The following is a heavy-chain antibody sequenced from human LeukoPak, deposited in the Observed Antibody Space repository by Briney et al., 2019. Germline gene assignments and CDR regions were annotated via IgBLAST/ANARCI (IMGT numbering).Heavy chain of an antibody. Sequence: GGSLRLSCAVSGFSVSNAYMDWVRQAPGEGLEWVSVFHPGGSTFYADSVRGRFIISRDNVKNILYLQMNSLRAEDTAVYYYARDRFDGSGSLLDYWGQGTLVTVHS. J-gene: IGHJ4*02. CDR3: ARDRFDGSGSLLDY. CDR2: FHPGGST. CDR1: GFSVSNAY. V-gene: IGHV3-66*01. D-gene: IGHD3-10*01.